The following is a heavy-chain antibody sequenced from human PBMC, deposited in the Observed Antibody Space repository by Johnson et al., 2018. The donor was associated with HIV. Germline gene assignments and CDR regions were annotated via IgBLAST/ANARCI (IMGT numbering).Heavy chain of an antibody. CDR1: GFTFSSYG. CDR3: TTARVSYDSSGYPLGAFDI. V-gene: IGHV3-30*03. J-gene: IGHJ3*02. CDR2: ISYDGSNK. D-gene: IGHD3-22*01. Sequence: QMQLVESGGGVVQPGRSLRLSCAASGFTFSSYGMHWVRQAPGKGLEWVAVISYDGSNKYYVDSVKGRFTISRDNSKNTLYLQMNSLKTEDTAVYYCTTARVSYDSSGYPLGAFDIWGQGTMVTVSS.